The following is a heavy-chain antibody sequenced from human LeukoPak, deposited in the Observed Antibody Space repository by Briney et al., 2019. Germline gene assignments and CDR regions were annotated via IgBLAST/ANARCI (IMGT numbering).Heavy chain of an antibody. D-gene: IGHD2-2*01. V-gene: IGHV1-69*05. CDR2: IIPIFGTA. Sequence: SVKVSCKASGGTFSSYAISWVRQAPGQGLEWMGRIIPIFGTANYAQKFQGRATITTDESTSTAYMELSSLRSEDTAVYYCASQSRFPRYYYYYMDVWGKGTTVTVSS. CDR3: ASQSRFPRYYYYYMDV. CDR1: GGTFSSYA. J-gene: IGHJ6*03.